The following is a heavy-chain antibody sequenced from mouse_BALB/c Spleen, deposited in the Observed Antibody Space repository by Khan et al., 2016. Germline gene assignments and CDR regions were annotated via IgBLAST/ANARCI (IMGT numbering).Heavy chain of an antibody. D-gene: IGHD1-1*01. CDR3: TRDGTVPGFAY. CDR1: GFTFSSYA. V-gene: IGHV5-6-4*01. CDR2: ISSGGTYT. Sequence: EVELVESGGGLVKPGGSLKLSCAASGFTFSSYAMSWVRQTPEKRLEWVATISSGGTYTYYPDSVKGRFPISRDNAKNTLYLQMSSLRSEETAMYYCTRDGTVPGFAYWGQGTLVTVSA. J-gene: IGHJ3*01.